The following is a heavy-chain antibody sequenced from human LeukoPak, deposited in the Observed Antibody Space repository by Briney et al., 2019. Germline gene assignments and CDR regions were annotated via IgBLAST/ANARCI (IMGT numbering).Heavy chain of an antibody. D-gene: IGHD5-24*01. CDR2: ISSSNSYI. J-gene: IGHJ4*02. Sequence: GGSLSLSCAASGFTFSSYSMTWVRQAPGKGLEWVSSISSSNSYIYYADSVKGRFTISRDNSKNSLYLQMNSLRAEDTAVYYCAREKEMATILDYWGQGTLVTVSS. CDR1: GFTFSSYS. CDR3: AREKEMATILDY. V-gene: IGHV3-21*01.